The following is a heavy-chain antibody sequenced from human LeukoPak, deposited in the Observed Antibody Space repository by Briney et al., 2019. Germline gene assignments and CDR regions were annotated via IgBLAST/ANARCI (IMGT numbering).Heavy chain of an antibody. CDR1: GYDISSGFY. CDR3: ARHQTGDVDY. D-gene: IGHD2-2*01. V-gene: IGHV4-38-2*02. CDR2: IYRNGRT. Sequence: SETLSLTCTVSGYDISSGFYWGWIRQSPRKGLEWFANIYRNGRTYHNPSLQSRVTISVDVSKNQFSLKLASVTAADTAMYFCARHQTGDVDYWGQGILVTVSS. J-gene: IGHJ4*02.